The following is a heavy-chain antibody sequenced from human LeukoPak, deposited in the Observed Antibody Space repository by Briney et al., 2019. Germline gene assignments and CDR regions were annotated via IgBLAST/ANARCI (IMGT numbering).Heavy chain of an antibody. CDR1: GGSISSYY. Sequence: SETLSLTCTVSGGSISSYYWSWIRQPPGKGLEWTGYIYYSGSTNYNPSLKSRVTISVDTSKNQFSLKLSSVTAADTAVYYCARRVVLMAADAFDIWGQGTMVTVSS. CDR2: IYYSGST. CDR3: ARRVVLMAADAFDI. V-gene: IGHV4-59*08. D-gene: IGHD2-8*01. J-gene: IGHJ3*02.